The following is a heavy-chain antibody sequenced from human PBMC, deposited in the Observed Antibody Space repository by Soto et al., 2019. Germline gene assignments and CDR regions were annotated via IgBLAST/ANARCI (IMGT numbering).Heavy chain of an antibody. D-gene: IGHD6-19*01. CDR3: AKELVATGYSSGQNAFDI. V-gene: IGHV3-23*01. Sequence: VQLLESGGGLVQPGGSLRLSCAASGFTFSSYAMSWVRQAPGKGLEWVSVISGSGGSTHYADSVKGRFTISRDNSKNTLYLQMNSLRAEDTAVYYCAKELVATGYSSGQNAFDIWGQGTMVTVSS. CDR2: ISGSGGST. CDR1: GFTFSSYA. J-gene: IGHJ3*02.